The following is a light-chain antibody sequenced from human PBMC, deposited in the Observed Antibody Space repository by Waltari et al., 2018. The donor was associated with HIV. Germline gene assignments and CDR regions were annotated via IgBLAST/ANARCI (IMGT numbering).Light chain of an antibody. J-gene: IGLJ1*01. CDR3: AAWDDSLKGGA. CDR2: SNN. V-gene: IGLV1-44*01. CDR1: PSNIGGNN. Sequence: QSVLAQPPSASGTPGQRDTISCSGSPSNIGGNNVSCYQQSPGTAPKLLIYSNNERPSGVADRLSVSTSGTSASLVISGLQSEDEADYYCAAWDDSLKGGAFGTGTKVTVL.